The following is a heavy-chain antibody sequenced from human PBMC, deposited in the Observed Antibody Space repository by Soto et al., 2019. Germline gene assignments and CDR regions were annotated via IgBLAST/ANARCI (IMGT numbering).Heavy chain of an antibody. V-gene: IGHV3-23*01. CDR2: ISGSGGST. J-gene: IGHJ3*02. Sequence: GGSLRLSCAASGFTFSSYAMSWVRQAPGKGLEWVSAISGSGGSTYYADSVKGRFTISRDNSKNTLYLQMNSLRAEDTAVYYCAKDPGYSSGGGWDDAFEIWGQGTMVTGSS. D-gene: IGHD6-19*01. CDR3: AKDPGYSSGGGWDDAFEI. CDR1: GFTFSSYA.